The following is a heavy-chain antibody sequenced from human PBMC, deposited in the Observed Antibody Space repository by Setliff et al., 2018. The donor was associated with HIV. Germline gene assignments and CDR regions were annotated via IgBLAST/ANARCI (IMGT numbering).Heavy chain of an antibody. CDR2: ISHRGDL. V-gene: IGHV4-39*01. Sequence: PSETLSLTCNVSGDSITRSRYWWGWIRQSPGKGLQWLADISHRGDLAYRESLNRRLTISRDTSKNQISLRLTSVTAADTAVYYCVRRGPHGPDLGYKAEGIDPWGQGVLVTVSS. J-gene: IGHJ5*02. CDR3: VRRGPHGPDLGYKAEGIDP. CDR1: GDSITRSRYW. D-gene: IGHD3-16*01.